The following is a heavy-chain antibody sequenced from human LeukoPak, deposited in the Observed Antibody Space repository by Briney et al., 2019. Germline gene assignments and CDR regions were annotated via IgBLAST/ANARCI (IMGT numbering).Heavy chain of an antibody. CDR1: GFTFRSYG. Sequence: GGSLRLSCAASGFTFRSYGMSWVRQAPGKGLEWVSTISTLASSTYYTDSVKGRFTISRDDSRNTLYLQMKSLRADDTAFYYCLKDRDSGFAYGYTSSDYWGQGAPVTVSS. V-gene: IGHV3-23*01. CDR3: LKDRDSGFAYGYTSSDY. CDR2: ISTLASST. J-gene: IGHJ4*02. D-gene: IGHD5-18*01.